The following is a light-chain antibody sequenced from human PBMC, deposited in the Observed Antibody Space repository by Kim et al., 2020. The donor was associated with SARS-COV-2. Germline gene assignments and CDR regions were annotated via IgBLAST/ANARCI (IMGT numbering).Light chain of an antibody. J-gene: IGKJ2*01. CDR1: QGINSL. CDR3: QQHESYPYT. CDR2: DAS. Sequence: AAEGDRGPITCRASQGINSLLALCQQKAGNVHRRLIFDASSLQSGVPSRFSGSGSGTEFPLTINNQQPEDFATYYCQQHESYPYTFGQGTKLEI. V-gene: IGKV1-17*03.